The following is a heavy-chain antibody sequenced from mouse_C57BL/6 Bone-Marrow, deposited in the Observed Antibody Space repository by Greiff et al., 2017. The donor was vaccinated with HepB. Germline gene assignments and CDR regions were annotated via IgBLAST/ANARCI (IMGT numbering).Heavy chain of an antibody. CDR3: AREGLPHYYAMDY. CDR1: EYEFPSHD. V-gene: IGHV5-2*01. Sequence: EVKLVESGGALVQPGESLKLSCESNEYEFPSHDMSWVRKTPVKRLELVAAINSDGGSTYYPDTMERRFIISRDNTKKTLYLQMSSLRSEDTALYYCAREGLPHYYAMDYWGQGTSVTVSS. D-gene: IGHD3-1*01. CDR2: INSDGGST. J-gene: IGHJ4*01.